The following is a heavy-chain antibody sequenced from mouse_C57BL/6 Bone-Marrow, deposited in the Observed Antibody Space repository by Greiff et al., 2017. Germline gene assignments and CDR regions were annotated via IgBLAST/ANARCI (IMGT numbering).Heavy chain of an antibody. CDR1: GYTFTSYG. D-gene: IGHD2-13*01. J-gene: IGHJ4*01. CDR3: ARKCGLHDAMDY. V-gene: IGHV1-81*01. CDR2: IYPRSGNT. Sequence: QVHVKQSGAELARPGASVKLSCKASGYTFTSYGISWVKQRTGQGLEWIGEIYPRSGNTYYNEKFKGKDTLTADKSSSTAYMELRRLTSEDSAVYFCARKCGLHDAMDYWGQGTSVTVSS.